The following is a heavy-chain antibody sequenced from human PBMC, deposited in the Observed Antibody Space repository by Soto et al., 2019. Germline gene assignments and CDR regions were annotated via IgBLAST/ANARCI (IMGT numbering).Heavy chain of an antibody. CDR3: ARGGGYSYGYAY. Sequence: QVQLVQSGAEVKKPGASVKVSCKASGYTFTSYDINWVRQATEQGLEWMGWMNPDSGNTVYAQKFQGRVTMTSNTSISTAYMELSSLRSEDTAVYYCARGGGYSYGYAYWGQGTLVTVSS. D-gene: IGHD5-18*01. J-gene: IGHJ4*02. V-gene: IGHV1-8*01. CDR2: MNPDSGNT. CDR1: GYTFTSYD.